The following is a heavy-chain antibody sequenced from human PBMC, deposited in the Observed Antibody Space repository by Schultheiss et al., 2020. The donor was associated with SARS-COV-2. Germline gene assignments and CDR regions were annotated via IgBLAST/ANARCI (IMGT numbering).Heavy chain of an antibody. CDR3: ARDVYV. CDR2: INHSGST. V-gene: IGHV4-39*07. Sequence: SETLSLTCTVSGGSISSSSYYWGWIRQPPGKGLEWIGEINHSGSTNYNPSLKSRVTISVDTSKNQFSLKLSSVTAADTAVYYCARDVYVWGKGTTVTVSS. CDR1: GGSISSSSYY. J-gene: IGHJ6*04.